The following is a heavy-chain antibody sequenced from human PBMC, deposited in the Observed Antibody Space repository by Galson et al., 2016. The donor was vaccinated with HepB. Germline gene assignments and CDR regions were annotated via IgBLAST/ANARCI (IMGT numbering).Heavy chain of an antibody. V-gene: IGHV3-30*18. J-gene: IGHJ4*02. CDR3: SKRHEYCPSVGCSVYY. Sequence: SLRLSCAGSGFIFRGYGMHWVRQAPGKGLEWVAADSMDGRRKFYADSVRGRFTISRDNSNNMLFLQMDSLRPDDTAVDSCSKRHEYCPSVGCSVYYGGQGTLVSVSS. CDR2: DSMDGRRK. CDR1: GFIFRGYG. D-gene: IGHD2/OR15-2a*01.